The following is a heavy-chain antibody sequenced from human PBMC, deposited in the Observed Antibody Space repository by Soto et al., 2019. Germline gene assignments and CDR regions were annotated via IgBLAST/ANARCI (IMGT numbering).Heavy chain of an antibody. V-gene: IGHV3-23*01. J-gene: IGHJ4*02. CDR3: ARAKKTKKGYCSGGSCSTLDY. Sequence: PGGSLRLSCAASGFTFSSYAMSWVRQAPGKGLEWVSAISGSGGSTYYADSVKGRFTISRDNSKNTLYLQMNSLRAEDTAVYYCARAKKTKKGYCSGGSCSTLDYWGQGTLVTVSS. D-gene: IGHD2-15*01. CDR2: ISGSGGST. CDR1: GFTFSSYA.